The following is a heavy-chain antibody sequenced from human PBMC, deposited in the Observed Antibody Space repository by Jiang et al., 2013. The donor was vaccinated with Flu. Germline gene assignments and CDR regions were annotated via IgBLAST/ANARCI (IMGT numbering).Heavy chain of an antibody. CDR3: AKERPDYHGSSPILDP. CDR1: GFTFSSYS. D-gene: IGHD3-22*01. Sequence: PGGSLRLSCAASGFTFSSYSMSWVRQAPGKGLQWVAAVSGSGDATYYADSVKGRLSISRDNSKNTVFLHMNSLRDEDTAVYYCAKERPDYHGSSPILDPWGQGTLVTVSS. CDR2: VSGSGDAT. J-gene: IGHJ5*02. V-gene: IGHV3-23*01.